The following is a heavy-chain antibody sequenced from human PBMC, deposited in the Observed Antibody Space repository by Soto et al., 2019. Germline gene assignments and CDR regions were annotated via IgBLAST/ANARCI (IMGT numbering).Heavy chain of an antibody. CDR3: AKDTHYHDSRGYYVFDY. CDR2: TSYDGSNE. J-gene: IGHJ4*02. V-gene: IGHV3-30*18. CDR1: GFTFSSYG. D-gene: IGHD3-22*01. Sequence: QVQLLESGGGVVQPGRSLRLSCAASGFTFSSYGMHWVRQAPGKGLEWVAVTSYDGSNENYAESVKGRFTISRDNSKNTVYLQMNSVRAEDTAVYYCAKDTHYHDSRGYYVFDYWGQGTMVTVSS.